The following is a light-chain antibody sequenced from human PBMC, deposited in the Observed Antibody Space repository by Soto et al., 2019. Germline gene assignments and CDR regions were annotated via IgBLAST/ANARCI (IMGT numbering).Light chain of an antibody. CDR3: QQLNSYLSLT. CDR1: QGISSY. Sequence: IQLPQSPSSLSASVGDRVTITCRASQGISSYLAWYQQKPGKAPKLLIYGASTLQNGVPSRFSGSGSGTDFTLTISSLQPEDFATYDCQQLNSYLSLTFGGGTKVEIK. V-gene: IGKV1-9*01. CDR2: GAS. J-gene: IGKJ4*01.